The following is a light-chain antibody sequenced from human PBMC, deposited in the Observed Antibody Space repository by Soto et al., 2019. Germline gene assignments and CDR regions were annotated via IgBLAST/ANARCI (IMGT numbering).Light chain of an antibody. CDR1: QSISNY. CDR3: QQIYSAPFT. CDR2: AAS. Sequence: DIQMTQSPSSLSASVGDRVTITCRAIQSISNYLNWYQRKPGRAPKLLIYAASTLQSGVPSRFSGSGSGTDFTLTINSLQPEDFATYDCQQIYSAPFTFGPGTKVDLK. J-gene: IGKJ3*01. V-gene: IGKV1-39*01.